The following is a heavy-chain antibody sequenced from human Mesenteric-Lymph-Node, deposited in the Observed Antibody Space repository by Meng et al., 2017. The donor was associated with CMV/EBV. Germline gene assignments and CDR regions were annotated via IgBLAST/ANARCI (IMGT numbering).Heavy chain of an antibody. V-gene: IGHV3-23*01. D-gene: IGHD3-10*01. CDR2: ISGSGGST. CDR3: VKDVTYGSTRGYYYSMDV. CDR1: GFTFSSYA. Sequence: GGSLRLSCAASGFTFSSYAMSWVRQAPGKGLEWVSAISGSGGSTYYADSVKGRFTISRDNNKNFLYLQMNSLRAEDTALYYCVKDVTYGSTRGYYYSMDVWGQGTTVTVSS. J-gene: IGHJ6*02.